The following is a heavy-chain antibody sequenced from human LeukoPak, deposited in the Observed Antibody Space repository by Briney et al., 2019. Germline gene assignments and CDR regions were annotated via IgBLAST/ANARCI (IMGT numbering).Heavy chain of an antibody. D-gene: IGHD5-12*01. CDR2: IKEDGSEK. V-gene: IGHV3-7*05. J-gene: IGHJ4*02. Sequence: PGGSLRLSCAASGFTFNTYWMSWVRQAPGKGLEWVANIKEDGSEKYYVDFVQGRFTISRDNAKNSLYLQMNRLRVEDTAVYYCARLPLTARLHFEYWGQGTLVTVSS. CDR3: ARLPLTARLHFEY. CDR1: GFTFNTYW.